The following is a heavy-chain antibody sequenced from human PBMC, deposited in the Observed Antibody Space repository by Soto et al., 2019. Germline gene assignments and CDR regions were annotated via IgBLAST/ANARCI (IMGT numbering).Heavy chain of an antibody. Sequence: SSETLSLTCTVSGGSISSGGYYWSWIRPHPGKGLEWIGYIYYSGSTYYNPSLKSRVTISVDTSKNQFSLKLSSVTAANTAVYYCARGRTSSPTPGDYWGQGTLVTVSS. CDR3: ARGRTSSPTPGDY. D-gene: IGHD2-2*01. CDR1: GGSISSGGYY. J-gene: IGHJ4*02. V-gene: IGHV4-31*03. CDR2: IYYSGST.